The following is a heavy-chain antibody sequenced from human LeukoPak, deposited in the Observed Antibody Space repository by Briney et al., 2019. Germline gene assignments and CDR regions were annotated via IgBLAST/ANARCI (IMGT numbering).Heavy chain of an antibody. J-gene: IGHJ1*01. CDR1: GFTFDNYA. Sequence: GGSLRLSCAASGFTFDNYAIHLVRQAPGKGLEWVSLISGDGGSTYYADSMKGRFTISRDNSKNSLYLQMNSLRTEDTALYYCARDSQEFFQHWGQGTLVTVSS. CDR2: ISGDGGST. CDR3: ARDSQEFFQH. V-gene: IGHV3-43*02.